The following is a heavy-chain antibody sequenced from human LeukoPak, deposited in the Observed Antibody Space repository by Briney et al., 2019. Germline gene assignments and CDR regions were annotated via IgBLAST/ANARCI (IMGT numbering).Heavy chain of an antibody. CDR3: ARGVTAAANDY. J-gene: IGHJ4*02. CDR1: GFTFRNYV. CDR2: TSSDLNVK. Sequence: PGGSLRLSCAASGFTFRNYVIHWVRQAPGKGLEWVAVTSSDLNVKLYADSVKGRFTISRDNAKNSLYLQMNSLRAEDTAVYYCARGVTAAANDYWGQGTLVTVSS. V-gene: IGHV3-30-3*01. D-gene: IGHD2-15*01.